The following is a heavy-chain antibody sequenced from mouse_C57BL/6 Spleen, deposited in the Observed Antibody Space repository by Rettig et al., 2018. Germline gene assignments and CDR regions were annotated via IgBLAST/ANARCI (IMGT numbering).Heavy chain of an antibody. CDR3: ARSEGGFDY. J-gene: IGHJ2*01. CDR2: INPYNGDT. Sequence: SGYSFTGYFMNWVMQSHGKSLEWIGRINPYNGDTFYNQKFKGKATLTVDKSSSTAHMELRSLTSEDSAVYYCARSEGGFDYWGQGTTLTVSS. CDR1: GYSFTGYF. V-gene: IGHV1-20*01.